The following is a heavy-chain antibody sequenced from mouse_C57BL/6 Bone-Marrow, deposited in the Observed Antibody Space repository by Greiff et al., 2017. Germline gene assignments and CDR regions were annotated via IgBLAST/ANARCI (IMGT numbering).Heavy chain of an antibody. CDR3: ASLYYDCDVRYFDV. D-gene: IGHD2-4*01. V-gene: IGHV7-3*01. CDR2: IRNKANGYTT. Sequence: EVQGVESGGGLVQPGGSLSLSCAASGFTFTDYYMSWVRQPPGKALEWLGFIRNKANGYTTESSASVKGRFTISRDNSQSILYLQLNALRAEDSATYDCASLYYDCDVRYFDVWGTGTTVTVSS. J-gene: IGHJ1*03. CDR1: GFTFTDYY.